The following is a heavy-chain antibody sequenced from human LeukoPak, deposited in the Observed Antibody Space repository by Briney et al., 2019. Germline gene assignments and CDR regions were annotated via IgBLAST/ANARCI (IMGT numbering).Heavy chain of an antibody. J-gene: IGHJ6*03. D-gene: IGHD1-26*01. CDR1: GFTFSTHW. CDR3: AREVRGSYFYYYYYYMDV. CDR2: IKQDGSEK. V-gene: IGHV3-7*01. Sequence: GGSLRLSCAASGFTFSTHWMSWVRQAPGKGLEWVANIKQDGSEKYYVDSVKGRFTISRDNAKDSLYLQMNSLRAEDTAVYYCAREVRGSYFYYYYYYMDVWGKGTTVTVSS.